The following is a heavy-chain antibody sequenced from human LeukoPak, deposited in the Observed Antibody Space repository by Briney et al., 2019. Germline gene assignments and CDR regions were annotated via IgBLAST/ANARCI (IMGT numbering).Heavy chain of an antibody. CDR2: IKQDGCEK. CDR1: RFTFSNYW. V-gene: IGHV3-7*04. D-gene: IGHD3-16*01. Sequence: GRSLRLSCAASRFTFSNYWMTWVRQAPGKGLEWVANIKQDGCEKYYVDSVKGRFTISRDNAKKSLYLQMNSLRAEDTAVYFCARDMIILQSWGQGTLVTVSS. J-gene: IGHJ5*02. CDR3: ARDMIILQS.